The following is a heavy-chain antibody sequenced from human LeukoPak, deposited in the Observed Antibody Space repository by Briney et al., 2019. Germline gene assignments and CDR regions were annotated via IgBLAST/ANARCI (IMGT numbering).Heavy chain of an antibody. J-gene: IGHJ5*02. V-gene: IGHV1-2*02. CDR2: INPNSGGT. CDR1: GYTFTGYY. D-gene: IGHD5-18*01. CDR3: ARAFALGGAMVTSYWFDP. Sequence: ASVKVSCKAYGYTFTGYYMHWVRQAPGQGLEWMGWINPNSGGTNYAQKFQGRVTMTRDTSISTAYMELSRLRSDDTAVYYCARAFALGGAMVTSYWFDPWGQGTLVTVS.